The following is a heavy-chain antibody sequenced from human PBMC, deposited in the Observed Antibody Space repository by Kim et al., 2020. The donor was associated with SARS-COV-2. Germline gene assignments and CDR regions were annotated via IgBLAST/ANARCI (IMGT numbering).Heavy chain of an antibody. D-gene: IGHD1-7*01. CDR1: GFTFSSFT. J-gene: IGHJ4*02. V-gene: IGHV3-23*01. CDR3: ARDDYNWNLLCS. CDR2: IRSSGDST. Sequence: GGSLRLSCAASGFTFSSFTMNWVRQAPGKGLECVSTIRSSGDSTYYADSVKGRFTISRDISKSTLYLEMNSLRAEDTAIYYCARDDYNWNLLCSWGQGTLVTVSS.